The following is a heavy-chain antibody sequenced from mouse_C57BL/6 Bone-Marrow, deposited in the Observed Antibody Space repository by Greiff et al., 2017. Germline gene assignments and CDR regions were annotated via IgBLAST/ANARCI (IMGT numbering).Heavy chain of an antibody. CDR2: IDPSDSYT. Sequence: VQLQQPGAELVMPGASVKLSCKASGYTFTSYWMHWVKQRPGQGLEWIGEIDPSDSYTNYNQKFKGKSTLTLDKSSSTAYMQLSSLTSEDSAVYYCARGAGFYPFAYWGQGTLVTVSA. CDR1: GYTFTSYW. CDR3: ARGAGFYPFAY. V-gene: IGHV1-69*01. J-gene: IGHJ3*01.